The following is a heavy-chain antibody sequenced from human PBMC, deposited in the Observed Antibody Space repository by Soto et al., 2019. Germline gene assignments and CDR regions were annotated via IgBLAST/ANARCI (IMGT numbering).Heavy chain of an antibody. CDR2: ISYDGSNK. J-gene: IGHJ3*02. CDR1: GFTFSSYA. CDR3: ARDLQGGARHDAFDI. Sequence: RLSCAASGFTFSSYAMHWVRQAPGKGLEWVAVISYDGSNKYYADSVKGRFTISRDNSKNTLYLQMNSLRAEDTAVYYCARDLQGGARHDAFDIWGQGTMVTVSS. D-gene: IGHD6-6*01. V-gene: IGHV3-30-3*01.